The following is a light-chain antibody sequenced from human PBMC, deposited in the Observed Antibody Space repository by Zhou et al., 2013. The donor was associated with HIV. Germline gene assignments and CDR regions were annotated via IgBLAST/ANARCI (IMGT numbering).Light chain of an antibody. CDR1: QSLLHSDGKAY. CDR3: MQGLHTWT. J-gene: IGKJ1*01. CDR2: QTS. Sequence: IVLTQTPLSLSVTPGQPASMFCKSSQSLLHSDGKAYLYWYLQRPGQSPQLLIYQTSSRVSGVPERFSGSGSATDFTLKISRVEAEDVGVYFCMQGLHTWTFGQGTEGGN. V-gene: IGKV2-29*01.